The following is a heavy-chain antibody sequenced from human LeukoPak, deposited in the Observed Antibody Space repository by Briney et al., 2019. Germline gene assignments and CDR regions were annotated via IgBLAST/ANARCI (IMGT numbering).Heavy chain of an antibody. J-gene: IGHJ1*01. CDR3: ARAGYSMDTEYFQH. V-gene: IGHV3-23*01. CDR1: GFTFSSYT. CDR2: ISGSTGNT. Sequence: GGSLRLSCAASGFTFSSYTMRWVRQAPGKGLEWVSSISGSTGNTYYADYVKGGFTISRDNSKNTLYLQMNSLRAQDTAVYYCARAGYSMDTEYFQHWGQGTLVTVSS. D-gene: IGHD5-18*01.